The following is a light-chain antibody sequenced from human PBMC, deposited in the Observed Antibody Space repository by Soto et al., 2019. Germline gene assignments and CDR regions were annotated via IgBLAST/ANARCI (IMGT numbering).Light chain of an antibody. CDR1: SSDVGGYNY. V-gene: IGLV2-14*01. CDR3: TSYTSSSPLV. Sequence: QSALTQPASVSRSPGQSITISCTGTSSDVGGYNYVSWYQHHPGKAPKLMIYEVVNRPSGVSNRFSGSKSGNTASLTISGLQAEDEADYYCTSYTSSSPLVFGTGTKLTVL. CDR2: EVV. J-gene: IGLJ1*01.